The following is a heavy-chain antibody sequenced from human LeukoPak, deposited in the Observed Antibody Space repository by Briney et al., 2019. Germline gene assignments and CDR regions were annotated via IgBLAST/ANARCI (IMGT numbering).Heavy chain of an antibody. CDR2: ISSSSSTI. CDR3: ARVNYYYYYMDV. J-gene: IGHJ6*03. V-gene: IGHV3-48*01. Sequence: GGSLRLSCSASGFTFSSYSMNWVRQAPGKGLEWVSYISSSSSTIYYADSVKGRFTISRDNAKNSLYPQMNSLRAEDTAVYYCARVNYYYYYMDVWGKGTTVTVSS. D-gene: IGHD4-23*01. CDR1: GFTFSSYS.